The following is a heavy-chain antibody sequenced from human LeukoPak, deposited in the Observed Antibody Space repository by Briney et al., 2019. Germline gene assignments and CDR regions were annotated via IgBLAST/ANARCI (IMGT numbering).Heavy chain of an antibody. CDR3: ARAPREGFSGSYYFDC. J-gene: IGHJ4*02. V-gene: IGHV3-7*01. CDR1: GFTFSSYW. CDR2: IKQDGSEK. D-gene: IGHD1-26*01. Sequence: AGGSLRLSCAASGFTFSSYWMSWVRQAPGKGLEWVANIKQDGSEKYYVDSVKGRFTISRDNAKNSLYLQMNSLRAQDTAVYYCARAPREGFSGSYYFDCWGQGTLVTVSS.